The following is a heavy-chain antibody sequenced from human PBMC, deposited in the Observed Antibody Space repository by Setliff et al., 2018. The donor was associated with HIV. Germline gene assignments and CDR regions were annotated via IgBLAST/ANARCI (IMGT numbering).Heavy chain of an antibody. CDR3: ARVHSGSYYVRRDDAFDI. J-gene: IGHJ3*02. V-gene: IGHV4-39*07. CDR1: GGSISSSSYY. D-gene: IGHD1-26*01. Sequence: SETLSLTCTVSGGSISSSSYYWGWIRQPPGKGLEWIGSIYYSGSTYYNPSLKSRVTISVDTSKNQFSLKLSSVTAADTAVYYCARVHSGSYYVRRDDAFDIWGQGTMVTVSS. CDR2: IYYSGST.